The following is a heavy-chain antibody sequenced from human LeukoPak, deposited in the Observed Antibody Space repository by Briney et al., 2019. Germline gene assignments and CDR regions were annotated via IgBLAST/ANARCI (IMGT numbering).Heavy chain of an antibody. CDR1: GYTFTSYA. CDR3: ARVPESYYYVEMAFDI. CDR2: INAGNGNT. J-gene: IGHJ3*02. V-gene: IGHV1-3*01. D-gene: IGHD1-26*01. Sequence: ASVKVSCKASGYTFTSYAMHWVRQAPGQRLEWMGWINAGNGNTKYSQKFQGRVTITRDTSASTAYMELSSLRSEDTAVYYCARVPESYYYVEMAFDIWGQGTMVTVSS.